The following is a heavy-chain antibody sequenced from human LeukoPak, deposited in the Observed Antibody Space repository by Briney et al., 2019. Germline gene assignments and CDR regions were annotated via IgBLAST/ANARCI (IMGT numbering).Heavy chain of an antibody. CDR2: GNRWGRT. V-gene: IGHV4-34*01. CDR3: ATDSQSSVYYF. D-gene: IGHD6-25*01. CDR1: GASFSLYH. J-gene: IGHJ4*02. Sequence: WGVHGASFSLYHWGFIRQSPGKGLEWLGEGNRWGRTNYNPSLESRVTMSVDTSKNQFSLNLRSLTAADTAVYYCATDSQSSVYYFWSQGALVTVSS.